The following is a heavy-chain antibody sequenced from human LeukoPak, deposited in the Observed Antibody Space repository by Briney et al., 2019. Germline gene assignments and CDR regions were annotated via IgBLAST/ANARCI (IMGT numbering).Heavy chain of an antibody. Sequence: GGSLRLSCAASGFTFSSYEMNWVRQAPGKGLEWVAYISSSGGTIYYADSVKGRFTISRDNAKNSLYLQMNSLRAEDTAVYYCAELGITMIGGVWGKGTTDTISS. CDR2: ISSSGGTI. V-gene: IGHV3-48*03. D-gene: IGHD3-10*02. CDR3: AELGITMIGGV. CDR1: GFTFSSYE. J-gene: IGHJ6*04.